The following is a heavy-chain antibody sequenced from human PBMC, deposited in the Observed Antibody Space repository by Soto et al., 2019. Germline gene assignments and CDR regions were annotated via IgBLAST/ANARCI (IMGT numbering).Heavy chain of an antibody. CDR1: GLTVSSNY. J-gene: IGHJ6*02. CDR3: AKEIGYCSGGSWCYYYGMDV. Sequence: PGGSLRLSCAASGLTVSSNYMNWVRQAPGKGLEWVSAISGSGGSTYYADSVKGRFTISRDNSKNTLYLQMNSLRAEDTAVYYCAKEIGYCSGGSWCYYYGMDVWGQGTTVTVSS. V-gene: IGHV3-23*01. D-gene: IGHD2-15*01. CDR2: ISGSGGST.